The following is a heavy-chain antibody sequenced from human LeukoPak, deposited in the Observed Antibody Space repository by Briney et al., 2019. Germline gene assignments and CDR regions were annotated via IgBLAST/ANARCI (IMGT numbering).Heavy chain of an antibody. V-gene: IGHV6-1*01. CDR1: GDSLSINRAA. CDR2: TYYRSKWYT. J-gene: IGHJ3*01. CDR3: ARADATSQYAFDF. Sequence: SRTLSLTSALSGDSLSINRAAWNSVRHSPSRGLEWLGRTYYRSKWYTDYAESVKSRITINPDTAKNQFYLQVNSVTLEDTAVYFCARADATSQYAFDFWGQGTMVSVSS. D-gene: IGHD4-11*01.